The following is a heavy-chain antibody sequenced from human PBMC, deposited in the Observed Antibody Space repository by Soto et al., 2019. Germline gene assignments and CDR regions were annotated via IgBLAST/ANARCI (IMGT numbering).Heavy chain of an antibody. D-gene: IGHD2-2*01. V-gene: IGHV4-34*01. CDR2: INHSGST. CDR3: ARLHGYCISSSCHGHYAMDV. J-gene: IGHJ6*02. CDR1: GGSISSYY. Sequence: SETLSLTCTVSGGSISSYYWSWIRQPPGKGLEWIGEINHSGSTNYNPSLNSRVTVSVDTSKNQFSLKVTSVTAADTAVYYCARLHGYCISSSCHGHYAMDVWGQGTTVTVSS.